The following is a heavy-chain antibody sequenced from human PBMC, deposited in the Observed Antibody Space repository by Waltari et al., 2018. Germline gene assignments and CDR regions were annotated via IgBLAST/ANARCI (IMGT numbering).Heavy chain of an antibody. CDR2: MQYRGST. CDR3: GRIAFGDDGGYFQH. J-gene: IGHJ1*01. Sequence: QLQLQESGPGLVKPSETLSLTCTVSGGSISSNYNWGWIRQPPGKGLEWMGNMQYRGSTFYNPSLKSRVTISLDTLSNQFSLRLSSVGAADTAVYFCGRIAFGDDGGYFQHWGQGTLVTVSS. CDR1: GGSISSNYN. V-gene: IGHV4-39*01. D-gene: IGHD4-17*01.